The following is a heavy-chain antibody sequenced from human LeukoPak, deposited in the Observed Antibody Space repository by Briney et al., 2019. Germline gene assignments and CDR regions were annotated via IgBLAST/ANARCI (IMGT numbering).Heavy chain of an antibody. D-gene: IGHD7-27*01. CDR2: IYSGGST. Sequence: QSGGSLRLSCAASGFTVSSNYMSWVRQAPGKGLEGVSVIYSGGSTYYADSVKGRFTISRDNSKNTLYLQMNSLRAEDTAVYYCARDGTGDRWGHFDYWGQGTLVTVSS. J-gene: IGHJ4*02. CDR3: ARDGTGDRWGHFDY. CDR1: GFTVSSNY. V-gene: IGHV3-53*01.